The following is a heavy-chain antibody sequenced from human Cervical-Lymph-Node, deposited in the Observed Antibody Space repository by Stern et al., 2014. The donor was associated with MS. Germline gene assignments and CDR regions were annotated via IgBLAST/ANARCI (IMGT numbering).Heavy chain of an antibody. V-gene: IGHV3-30*03. Sequence: DQLVESGGGVVQPGRSLRLSCAASGFTFRSYGMHWVRQAPGKGLEWVALLSFDGNDKYYSDSVRGRFTISRDNSKNTLYLQMNSLRAEDTAVYYCATIAAAGDFDYWGQGTLVTVSS. J-gene: IGHJ4*02. D-gene: IGHD6-25*01. CDR2: LSFDGNDK. CDR1: GFTFRSYG. CDR3: ATIAAAGDFDY.